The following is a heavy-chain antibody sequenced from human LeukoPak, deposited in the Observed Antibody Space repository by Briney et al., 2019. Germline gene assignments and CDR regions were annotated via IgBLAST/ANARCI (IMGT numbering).Heavy chain of an antibody. Sequence: SETLSLTCSVSGYSISSGNYWGWIRLPPGKGLQWIGSIYHSGSTYYNPSLKSRVTISVDTSKNQFSLKLSSVTAADTAVYYCASFGAVAGSFDYWGQGTLVTVSS. CDR2: IYHSGST. CDR1: GYSISSGNY. J-gene: IGHJ4*02. CDR3: ASFGAVAGSFDY. D-gene: IGHD6-19*01. V-gene: IGHV4-38-2*01.